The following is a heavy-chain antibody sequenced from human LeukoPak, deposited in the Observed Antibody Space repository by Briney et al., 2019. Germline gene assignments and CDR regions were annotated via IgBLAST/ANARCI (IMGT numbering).Heavy chain of an antibody. V-gene: IGHV1-69*13. J-gene: IGHJ5*02. CDR2: IIPFLATT. D-gene: IGHD3-3*01. CDR1: GDTFSSYA. CDR3: ARRNDFWSGYENWFDP. Sequence: GASVKVSCKASGDTFSSYAISWVRRAPGQGLEWMGGIIPFLATTNYAQKFQGRVTITADESTSTAYMELSSLRSEDTAVYYCARRNDFWSGYENWFDPWGQGTLVTVSS.